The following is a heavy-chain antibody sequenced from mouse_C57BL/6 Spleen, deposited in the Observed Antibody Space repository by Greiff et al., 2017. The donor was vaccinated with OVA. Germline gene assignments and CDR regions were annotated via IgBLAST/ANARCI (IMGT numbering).Heavy chain of an antibody. CDR3: DSTAQDHFDY. J-gene: IGHJ2*01. Sequence: VQLQQSGPGLVQPSQCLSITCTVSGFSLTSSGVHWVRQSPGKGLEWLGVIWSGGSTDYNAAFISRLSISKYNTKSQDFFKMNSLQADDTAISYCDSTAQDHFDYWGQGTTLTVSS. D-gene: IGHD3-2*02. CDR2: IWSGGST. CDR1: GFSLTSSG. V-gene: IGHV2-2*01.